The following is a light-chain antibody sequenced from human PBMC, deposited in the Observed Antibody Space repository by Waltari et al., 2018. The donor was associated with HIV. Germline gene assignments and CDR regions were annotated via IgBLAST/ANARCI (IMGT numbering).Light chain of an antibody. CDR3: QSYDGSNHDVV. V-gene: IGLV6-57*04. CDR2: EDN. J-gene: IGLJ2*01. CDR1: SASIAIHS. Sequence: NFMLTQPHSVSESPGKTVTISCTRSSASIAIHSLPLSPQRPGSAPTTVIYEDNQRPSVVPDRFSGSIDSSSNSASLTISGLQTEDEADYYCQSYDGSNHDVVFGGGTKLTVL.